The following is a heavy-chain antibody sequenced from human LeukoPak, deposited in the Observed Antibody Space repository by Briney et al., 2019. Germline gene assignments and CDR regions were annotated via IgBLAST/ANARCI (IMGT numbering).Heavy chain of an antibody. D-gene: IGHD3-3*01. CDR1: GFTFSSYG. CDR3: AREAPRTYYDFWSGYLKYYYYYYYYMDV. Sequence: GGSLRLSCAASGFTFSSYGMTWVRQAPGKGLEWVSTISGSGGSTYYADSVKGRFTISRDKSKDTLYLQMNSLRAEDTAVYYCAREAPRTYYDFWSGYLKYYYYYYYYMDVWGKGTTVTVSS. V-gene: IGHV3-23*01. J-gene: IGHJ6*03. CDR2: ISGSGGST.